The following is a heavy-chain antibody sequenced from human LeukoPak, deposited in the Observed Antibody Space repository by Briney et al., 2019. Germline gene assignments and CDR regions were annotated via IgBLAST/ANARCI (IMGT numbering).Heavy chain of an antibody. J-gene: IGHJ4*02. D-gene: IGHD3-16*01. CDR1: GGSIIGSY. CDR3: ARSRNYDSTGYNPSYYFDD. Sequence: SETLSPRCTVSGGSIIGSYWTWIRQSPGKTLQWIGYVYNTVDVNYNPSLQSRATISVDMSSNHFSLRLNSVTAADAAIYYCARSRNYDSTGYNPSYYFDDWGQGALVTVSS. V-gene: IGHV4-59*01. CDR2: VYNTVDV.